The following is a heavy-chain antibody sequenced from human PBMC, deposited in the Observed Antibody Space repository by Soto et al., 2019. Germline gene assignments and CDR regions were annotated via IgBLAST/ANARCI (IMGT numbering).Heavy chain of an antibody. CDR3: AKEIIAVSGPWDFDN. Sequence: QVQLVESGGGVVQPGRSLRLSCAASGCTFSTYGMSWVRQAPGKGLEWVAIISYDGIHKYYADSVKGRFTISRDNSRNTLYLQMNSLRAEDTAVYYCAKEIIAVSGPWDFDNWGQGTLVTVSS. J-gene: IGHJ4*02. CDR2: ISYDGIHK. CDR1: GCTFSTYG. D-gene: IGHD6-19*01. V-gene: IGHV3-30*18.